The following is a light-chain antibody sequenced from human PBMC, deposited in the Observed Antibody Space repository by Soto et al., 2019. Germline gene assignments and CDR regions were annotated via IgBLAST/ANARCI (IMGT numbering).Light chain of an antibody. CDR1: SSDVGSYNR. Sequence: QSALTQPPSVSGSPGQSVTISCTGTSSDVGSYNRVSWYKQPPGAAPKLVIYEVIHRPSGVPDRFSGSKSGNTASLTISGLQAEDEADFYCYSYTSSITYVFGTGTKLTVL. J-gene: IGLJ1*01. V-gene: IGLV2-18*02. CDR2: EVI. CDR3: YSYTSSITYV.